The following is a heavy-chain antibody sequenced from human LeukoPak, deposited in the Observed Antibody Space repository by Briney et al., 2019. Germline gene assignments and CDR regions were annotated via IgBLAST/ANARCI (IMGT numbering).Heavy chain of an antibody. CDR1: GITLSVYW. CDR2: IKQDGSEK. J-gene: IGHJ4*02. Sequence: PGGSLRLSCAPSGITLSVYWMSWVRPSPEKGREWVANIKQDGSEKYYRDSVQGRFTISRDNAKNSLYLQMNSLRAEDTAVYYCARSGSGYFDYWGQGSLVTVSS. CDR3: ARSGSGYFDY. V-gene: IGHV3-7*01.